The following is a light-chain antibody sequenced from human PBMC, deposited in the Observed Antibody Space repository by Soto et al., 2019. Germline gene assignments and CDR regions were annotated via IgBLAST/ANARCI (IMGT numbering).Light chain of an antibody. J-gene: IGKJ5*01. Sequence: EIVLTQSPGTLSLSPGERATLSCRASQNIYSNIAWYQQRPGQAPRLLIHDASHRAAGIPARFSGSGFGTEFTLTISSLQSEDFAVYYCQQYKNWPLFGQGTRLEIK. CDR1: QNIYSN. CDR3: QQYKNWPL. CDR2: DAS. V-gene: IGKV3D-15*01.